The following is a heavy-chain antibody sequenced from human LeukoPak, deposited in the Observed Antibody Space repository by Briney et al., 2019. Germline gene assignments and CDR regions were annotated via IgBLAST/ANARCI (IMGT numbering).Heavy chain of an antibody. CDR2: INRNGDIS. Sequence: PGGSLRLSCEASGFTLEDFGMSWARQVPGKGLEWVAGINRNGDISGHADSVKGRFTISRDNAKNSLYLQMNSLRGEDTAVYSCARGQRRHIDMAPSFDYWGQGTLVTVSS. D-gene: IGHD5-24*01. CDR1: GFTLEDFG. J-gene: IGHJ4*02. CDR3: ARGQRRHIDMAPSFDY. V-gene: IGHV3-20*04.